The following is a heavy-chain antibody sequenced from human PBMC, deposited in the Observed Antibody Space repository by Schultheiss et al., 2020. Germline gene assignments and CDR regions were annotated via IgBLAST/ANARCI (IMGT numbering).Heavy chain of an antibody. CDR3: ARDGRSSGPLGWVYFDL. J-gene: IGHJ2*01. Sequence: GGSLRLSCVASGFTFSNYAVSWVRQAPGRGLEWVSAITDSGGRTYYADSVKGRFTISRDSSKNSLFLQMNSLTAEDTAVYYCARDGRSSGPLGWVYFDLWGRGTLVTVSS. CDR2: ITDSGGRT. V-gene: IGHV3-23*01. CDR1: GFTFSNYA. D-gene: IGHD6-19*01.